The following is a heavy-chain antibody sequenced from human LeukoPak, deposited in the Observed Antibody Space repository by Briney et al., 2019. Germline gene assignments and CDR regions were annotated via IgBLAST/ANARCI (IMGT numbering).Heavy chain of an antibody. CDR2: INPSGGST. J-gene: IGHJ4*02. Sequence: ASVKVSCKASGCTCTSYYMHWVRQAPGQGLEWMGIINPSGGSTSYAQKFQGRVTMTRDTSTSTVYMELSSLRSEDTAVYYCARVGGYCSSTSCYTGLYYFDYWGQGTLVTVSS. D-gene: IGHD2-2*02. CDR1: GCTCTSYY. CDR3: ARVGGYCSSTSCYTGLYYFDY. V-gene: IGHV1-46*01.